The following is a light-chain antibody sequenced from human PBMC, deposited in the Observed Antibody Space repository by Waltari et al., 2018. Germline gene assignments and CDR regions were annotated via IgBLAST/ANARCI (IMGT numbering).Light chain of an antibody. CDR3: QQYNTYSST. J-gene: IGKJ2*01. Sequence: DIQMTQSPSTLSASVGDRVTITCRASQSISTWLAWYQQKPGKATKLLIQKASSLESGVPSRFSGSGSGAEFTLTISSLQPDDFATYYCQQYNTYSSTFGQGTKLEIK. V-gene: IGKV1-5*03. CDR1: QSISTW. CDR2: KAS.